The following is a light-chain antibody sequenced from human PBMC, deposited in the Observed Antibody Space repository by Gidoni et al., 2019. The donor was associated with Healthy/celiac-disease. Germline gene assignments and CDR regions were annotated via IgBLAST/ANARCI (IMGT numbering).Light chain of an antibody. CDR3: QQYGSSPQT. CDR1: QSVSSSY. J-gene: IGKJ5*01. Sequence: PGERATLSCRASQSVSSSYLAWYQQKPGQAPRLLIYGASSRATGIPDRFSGSGSGTDFTLTISRLEPEDLAVYYCQQYGSSPQTFGQGTRLEIK. CDR2: GAS. V-gene: IGKV3-20*01.